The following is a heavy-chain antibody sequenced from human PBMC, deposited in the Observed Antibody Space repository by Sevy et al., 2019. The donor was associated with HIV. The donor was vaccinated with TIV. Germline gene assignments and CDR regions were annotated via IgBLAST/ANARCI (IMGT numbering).Heavy chain of an antibody. J-gene: IGHJ4*02. V-gene: IGHV3-49*03. D-gene: IGHD5-12*01. CDR2: IRRNSHEPYGGTT. Sequence: GGSLRLSCTSSGFTFGDYAMSWFRQAPGKGLEWVAFIRRNSHEPYGGTTEYAASVKGGFTISRDDSKGIAYLQMNSLKTEDTAVYYCTRALATADTPEYYFDYWGQGILVTVSS. CDR1: GFTFGDYA. CDR3: TRALATADTPEYYFDY.